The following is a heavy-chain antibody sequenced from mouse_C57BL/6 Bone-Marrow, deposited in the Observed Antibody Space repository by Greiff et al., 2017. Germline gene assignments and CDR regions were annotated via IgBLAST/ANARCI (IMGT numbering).Heavy chain of an antibody. D-gene: IGHD2-10*01. V-gene: IGHV1-87*01. CDR2: GQGLEWIG. CDR1: YTFSSRVH. CDR3: SEDSTGCYCAYAPSYGNPYWYFDV. Sequence: VQLQQSGPELARPWASVKISCQAFYTFSSRVHFAIRDTNYWMQWVKQRPGQGLEWIGAIYPGNGDTSYNQKFKSKATLTADKSSSTAYMQLSSLASEDSTGCYCAYAPSYGNPYWYFDVWGTGTTVTVSS. J-gene: IGHJ1*03.